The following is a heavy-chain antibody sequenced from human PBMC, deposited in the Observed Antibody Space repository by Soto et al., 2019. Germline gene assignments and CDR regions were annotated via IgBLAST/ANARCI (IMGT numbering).Heavy chain of an antibody. D-gene: IGHD3-16*01. CDR3: AKDTLGGAMAVPFFDS. CDR2: ITWNSGNI. CDR1: GFNFEDSA. J-gene: IGHJ4*01. Sequence: PGGSLRLSCAASGFNFEDSAMHWVRQAPGKGLEWVAGITWNSGNIAYADSVKGRFTISRDNAKNSLYLQMNSLRPEDTSFYFCAKDTLGGAMAVPFFDSRGHGALVTVSP. V-gene: IGHV3-9*01.